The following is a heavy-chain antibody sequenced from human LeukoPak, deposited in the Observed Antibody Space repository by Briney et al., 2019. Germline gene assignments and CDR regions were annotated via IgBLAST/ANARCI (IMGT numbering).Heavy chain of an antibody. J-gene: IGHJ4*02. V-gene: IGHV3-23*01. D-gene: IGHD4-11*01. CDR2: ISGSGGST. CDR1: GFTFSSYA. Sequence: GGSLRLSCAASGFTFSSYAMSWVRQAPGKGLERVSAISGSGGSTYYADSVKGRFTISRDNSKNTLYLQMNSLRAEDTAVYYCAKDLGDYSIYFDYRGQGTLVTVSS. CDR3: AKDLGDYSIYFDY.